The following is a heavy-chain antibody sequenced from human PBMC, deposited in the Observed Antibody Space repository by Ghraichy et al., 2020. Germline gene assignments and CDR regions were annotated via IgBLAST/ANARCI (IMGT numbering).Heavy chain of an antibody. Sequence: GGSLRLSCAASGFTFDDYAMYWVRQAPGKGLEWVAGITWDSDATDYADSVKGRFTISRDNAKNSLFLQMSSLKIEDTAFYYCAKGRAGDFWSGSSDHWGQGTLVTVSS. J-gene: IGHJ4*02. CDR1: GFTFDDYA. V-gene: IGHV3-9*01. D-gene: IGHD3-3*01. CDR3: AKGRAGDFWSGSSDH. CDR2: ITWDSDAT.